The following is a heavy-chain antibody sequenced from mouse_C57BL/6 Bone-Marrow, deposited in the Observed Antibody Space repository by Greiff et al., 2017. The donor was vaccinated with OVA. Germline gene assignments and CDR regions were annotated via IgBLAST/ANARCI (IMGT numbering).Heavy chain of an antibody. CDR2: ISSGGSYT. D-gene: IGHD1-1*01. J-gene: IGHJ1*03. CDR1: GFTFSSYG. Sequence: EVKLVESGGDLVKPGGSLKLSCAASGFTFSSYGMSWVRQTPDKRLEWVATISSGGSYTYYPDSVKGRFTISRDNAKNTLYLQMSSLKSEDTAMYYCAGQFYYYGSSRYVEVWGTGTTVTVSS. CDR3: AGQFYYYGSSRYVEV. V-gene: IGHV5-6*01.